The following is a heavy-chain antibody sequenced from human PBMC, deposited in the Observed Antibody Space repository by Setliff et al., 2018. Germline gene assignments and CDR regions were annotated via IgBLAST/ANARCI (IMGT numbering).Heavy chain of an antibody. D-gene: IGHD6-19*01. CDR1: GDSMYGYY. J-gene: IGHJ4*02. CDR2: IYRSGTT. CDR3: ARDQFSSGWYGAPESYFDR. Sequence: SETLSLTCNVSGDSMYGYYWSWIRQPPGKGLEWVGYIYRSGTTKYNPSLGSRISMSVDTSKNQFSLNLNYVTTADTAVYYCARDQFSSGWYGAPESYFDRWGQGVLVTVSS. V-gene: IGHV4-59*01.